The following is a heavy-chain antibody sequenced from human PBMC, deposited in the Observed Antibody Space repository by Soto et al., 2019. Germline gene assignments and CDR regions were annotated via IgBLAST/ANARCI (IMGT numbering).Heavy chain of an antibody. CDR1: GFTFSSYG. J-gene: IGHJ4*02. Sequence: GGSLRLSCAASGFTFSSYGMHWVRQAPGKGLEWVAVISYDGSNKYYADSVKGRFTISRDNSKNTLYLQMNSLRAEDTAVYYCAKVLTAMAGPFGYWGQGTLVTVSS. CDR3: AKVLTAMAGPFGY. V-gene: IGHV3-30*18. D-gene: IGHD5-18*01. CDR2: ISYDGSNK.